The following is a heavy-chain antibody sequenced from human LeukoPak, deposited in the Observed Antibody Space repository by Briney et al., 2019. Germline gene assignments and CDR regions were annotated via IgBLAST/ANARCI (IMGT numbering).Heavy chain of an antibody. V-gene: IGHV3-33*01. Sequence: GGSLRLSCAASGFTFSSYGMHWVRQAPGKGLEWVAVIWYDGSNKYYADSVKGRFTISRDNSKNTLYLQMSSLKTEDTAVYYCTTLSPTPVTTQKSWGQGTLVTVSS. CDR1: GFTFSSYG. J-gene: IGHJ4*02. CDR3: TTLSPTPVTTQKS. D-gene: IGHD4-17*01. CDR2: IWYDGSNK.